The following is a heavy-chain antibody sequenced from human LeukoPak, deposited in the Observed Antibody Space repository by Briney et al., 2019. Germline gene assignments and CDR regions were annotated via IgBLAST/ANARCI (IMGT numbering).Heavy chain of an antibody. J-gene: IGHJ3*02. D-gene: IGHD6-19*01. CDR3: ARDCSGCDPDAFDI. CDR2: IYYSGST. Sequence: SETLFLTCTVSGGSISSGGYYWSWIRQHPGKGLEWIGYIYYSGSTYYNPSLKSRVTISVDTSKNQFSLKLGSVTAADTAVYYCARDCSGCDPDAFDIWGQGTMVTVSS. CDR1: GGSISSGGYY. V-gene: IGHV4-31*03.